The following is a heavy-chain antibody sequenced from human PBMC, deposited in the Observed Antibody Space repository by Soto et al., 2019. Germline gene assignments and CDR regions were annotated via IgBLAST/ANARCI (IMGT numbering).Heavy chain of an antibody. CDR3: ARGDRRSGYPYYYYYYYMDV. Sequence: GASVKVSCKASGGTFSSYTISWVRQAPGQGLEWMGRIIPILGIANYAQKFQGRVTITADKSTSTAYMELSSLRSEDTAVYYCARGDRRSGYPYYYYYYYMDVWGKGTTVTVS. V-gene: IGHV1-69*02. CDR1: GGTFSSYT. D-gene: IGHD3-3*01. CDR2: IIPILGIA. J-gene: IGHJ6*03.